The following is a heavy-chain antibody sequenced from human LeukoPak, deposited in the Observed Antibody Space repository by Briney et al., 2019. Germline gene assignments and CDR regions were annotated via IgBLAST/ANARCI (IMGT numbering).Heavy chain of an antibody. J-gene: IGHJ4*02. D-gene: IGHD3-10*01. V-gene: IGHV1-18*01. CDR1: GYTFTSYG. CDR2: ISAYNGNT. Sequence: GASVKVSCKASGYTFTSYGISWVRQAPGQGLEWMGWISAYNGNTNYAQKLQGRVTMTTDTSTSTAYMELRSLRSDDTAVYYCARDLTYPGGSGSYLDYWGQGTLVTVSS. CDR3: ARDLTYPGGSGSYLDY.